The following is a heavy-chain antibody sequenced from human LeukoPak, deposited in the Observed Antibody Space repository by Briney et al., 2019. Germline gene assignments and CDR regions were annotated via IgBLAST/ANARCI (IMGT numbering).Heavy chain of an antibody. D-gene: IGHD2-2*01. CDR2: LCHCERT. J-gene: IGHJ5*02. CDR3: ARDGASHPSP. CDR1: VYFNSSGYY. Sequence: SETLALTCTVCVYFNSSGYYWGWIRPPPGKGLEWIGNLCHCERTYYKQSLKSRVTISVETTKNQFSLKLSSVTAADTAVYYCARDGASHPSPWGQGTLVTVSS. V-gene: IGHV4-38-2*02.